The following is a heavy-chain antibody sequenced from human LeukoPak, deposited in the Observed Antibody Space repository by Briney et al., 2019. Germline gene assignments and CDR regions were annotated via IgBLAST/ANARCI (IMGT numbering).Heavy chain of an antibody. D-gene: IGHD6-13*01. J-gene: IGHJ4*02. V-gene: IGHV4-4*07. CDR2: VFTSGIISGNT. CDR1: GGSISSYY. Sequence: PSETLSLTCTVSGGSISSYYWSWIRQPPGKGLEWIGRVFTSGIISGNTNYNPSLKSRVTMSVDSSKNQFSLKLRSVTAADTAVYYCARHTHSIARYYFDYWGQGTLVTVSS. CDR3: ARHTHSIARYYFDY.